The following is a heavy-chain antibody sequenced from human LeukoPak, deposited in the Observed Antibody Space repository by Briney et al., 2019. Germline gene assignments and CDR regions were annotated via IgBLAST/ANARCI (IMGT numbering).Heavy chain of an antibody. V-gene: IGHV3-74*01. CDR3: ARDRGFAPALDY. CDR2: INSDGSST. J-gene: IGHJ4*02. Sequence: GGSLRLSCAASGFTFSSYWMHWVRQAPGKGLVWVSRINSDGSSTSYADSVKGRFTISRDNAKNALYLQMNSLRAEDTAVYYCARDRGFAPALDYWGQGTLVTVSS. D-gene: IGHD3-10*01. CDR1: GFTFSSYW.